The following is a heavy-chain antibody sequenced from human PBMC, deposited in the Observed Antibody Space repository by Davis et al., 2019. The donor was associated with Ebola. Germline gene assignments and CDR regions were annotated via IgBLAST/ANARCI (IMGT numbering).Heavy chain of an antibody. CDR1: GFTFSNYA. CDR3: ARFGSDDAFDI. Sequence: PGGSLRLSCAVSGFTFSNYAISWVRQAPGKGLEWVSGISGSGDDTYYADSLKGRFTISRDNPKNTLYLQMNSLRAEDTAVYYCARFGSDDAFDIWGQGTMVTVSS. V-gene: IGHV3-23*01. J-gene: IGHJ3*02. D-gene: IGHD1-26*01. CDR2: ISGSGDDT.